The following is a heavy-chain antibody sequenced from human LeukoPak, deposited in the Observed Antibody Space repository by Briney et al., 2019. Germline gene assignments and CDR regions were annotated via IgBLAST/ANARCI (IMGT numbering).Heavy chain of an antibody. Sequence: GGSLRLSCAASGFTLSSYSMNWVRQAPGKGLECVSSISSSSSYIYYADSVKGRFTISRDNAKNSLYLQMNSLRAEDTAVYYCARDHRKDIVVVVAATDYYYGMDVWGQGTTVTVSS. J-gene: IGHJ6*02. D-gene: IGHD2-15*01. CDR2: ISSSSSYI. V-gene: IGHV3-21*01. CDR3: ARDHRKDIVVVVAATDYYYGMDV. CDR1: GFTLSSYS.